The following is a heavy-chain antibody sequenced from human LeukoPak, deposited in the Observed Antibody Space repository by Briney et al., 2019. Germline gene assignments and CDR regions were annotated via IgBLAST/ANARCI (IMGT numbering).Heavy chain of an antibody. CDR1: GGSFSGYY. V-gene: IGHV4-34*01. CDR2: INHSGST. Sequence: PSETLSLTCAVYGGSFSGYYWSWIRQPPGKGLEWIGEINHSGSTNYNPSLKSRVTISVYTSKNHFSLNLSSVTAADTALYYCARVRSAAPAGMDVWGQGTTVTVSS. CDR3: ARVRSAAPAGMDV. J-gene: IGHJ6*02. D-gene: IGHD6-6*01.